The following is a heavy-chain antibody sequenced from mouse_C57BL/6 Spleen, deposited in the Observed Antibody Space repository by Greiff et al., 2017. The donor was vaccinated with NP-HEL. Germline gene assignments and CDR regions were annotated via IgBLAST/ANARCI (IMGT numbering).Heavy chain of an antibody. J-gene: IGHJ2*01. CDR3: ALYYYGSSPPYFDY. CDR1: GYSITSGYY. D-gene: IGHD1-1*01. Sequence: EVKLLESGPGLVKPSQSLSLTCSVPGYSITSGYYWNWIRQFPGNKLEWMGYISYDGSNNYNPSLKNRISITRDTSKNQFFLKLNSVTTEDTATYYCALYYYGSSPPYFDYWGQGTTLTVSS. CDR2: ISYDGSN. V-gene: IGHV3-6*01.